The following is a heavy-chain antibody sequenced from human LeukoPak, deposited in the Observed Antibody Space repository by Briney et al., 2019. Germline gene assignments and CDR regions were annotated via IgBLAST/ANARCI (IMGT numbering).Heavy chain of an antibody. D-gene: IGHD3-16*01. CDR1: GSSISNNNW. J-gene: IGHJ3*02. CDR3: AGDWFGAFDI. V-gene: IGHV4-4*02. CDR2: IHHSGST. Sequence: SGTLSLTCGVSGSSISNNNWWSWVRQPPGKGLEWIGEIHHSGSTNYNPSLKSRVTMSVDKSKNQFSVELTSVTAADTAVYYCAGDWFGAFDIWGQGTMVTVSS.